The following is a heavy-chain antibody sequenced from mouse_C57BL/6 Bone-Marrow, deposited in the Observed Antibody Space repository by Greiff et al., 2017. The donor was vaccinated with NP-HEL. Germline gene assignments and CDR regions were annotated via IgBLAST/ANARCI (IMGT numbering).Heavy chain of an antibody. V-gene: IGHV1-50*01. CDR2: IDPSDSYT. J-gene: IGHJ2*01. Sequence: QVQLQQPGAELVKPGASVKLSCKASGYTFTSYWMQWVKQRPGQGLEWIGEIDPSDSYTNYNQKFKGKATLTVDTSSSTAYMQLSSLTSEDSAVYDCARWRYDYGYYFDYWGQGTTLTVSS. CDR3: ARWRYDYGYYFDY. D-gene: IGHD2-4*01. CDR1: GYTFTSYW.